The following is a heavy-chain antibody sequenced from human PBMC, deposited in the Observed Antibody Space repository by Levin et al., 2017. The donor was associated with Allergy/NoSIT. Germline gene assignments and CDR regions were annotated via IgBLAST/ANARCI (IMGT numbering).Heavy chain of an antibody. J-gene: IGHJ6*03. CDR3: TIAITMVRGGIYYMDV. D-gene: IGHD3-10*01. CDR2: IRSKANSYAT. V-gene: IGHV3-73*01. Sequence: GGSLRLSCAASGFTFSGSAMHWVRQASGKGLEWVGRIRSKANSYATAYAASVKGRFTISRDDSKNTAYLQMNSLKTEDTAVYYCTIAITMVRGGIYYMDVWGKGTTVTVSS. CDR1: GFTFSGSA.